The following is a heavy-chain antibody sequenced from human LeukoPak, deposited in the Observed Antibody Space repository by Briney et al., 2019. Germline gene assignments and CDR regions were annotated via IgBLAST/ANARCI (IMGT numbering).Heavy chain of an antibody. V-gene: IGHV3-74*01. J-gene: IGHJ4*02. CDR1: GFTFSSYW. Sequence: GGSLRLSCAASGFTFSSYWMHWVCQAPGKGLVWVSRINSDGSSTSYADSVKGRFTISRDNAKNTLYLQMNSLRAEDTAVYYCARARGNPPRNFDYWGQGTLVTVSS. CDR2: INSDGSST. D-gene: IGHD4-23*01. CDR3: ARARGNPPRNFDY.